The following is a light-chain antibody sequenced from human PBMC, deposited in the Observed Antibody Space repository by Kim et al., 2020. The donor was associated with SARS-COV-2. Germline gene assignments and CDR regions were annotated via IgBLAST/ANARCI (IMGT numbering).Light chain of an antibody. CDR1: SSVVGSSNS. V-gene: IGLV2-14*03. Sequence: GQSIANACPGTSSVVGSSNSVSWYQQHPGKPPTLILSIVRARASGVSHRFSGSQSGNTASLTISGLRAEDEAHYYCSSHTTGSTYVFGSGTRLTVL. CDR3: SSHTTGSTYV. CDR2: IVR. J-gene: IGLJ1*01.